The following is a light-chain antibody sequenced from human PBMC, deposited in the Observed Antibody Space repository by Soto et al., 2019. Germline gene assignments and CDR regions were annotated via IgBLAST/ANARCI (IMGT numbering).Light chain of an antibody. Sequence: QSVLTQPASVSGSPGQSITISCTGASSDVGGYNYVSWYQQHPGKAPKLMIYDVNNRPSGVSIRFSGSKSVNTASLTISGLQAEDEADYYCSSYRGSTTVVFGGGTMLTVL. CDR2: DVN. J-gene: IGLJ2*01. V-gene: IGLV2-14*01. CDR3: SSYRGSTTVV. CDR1: SSDVGGYNY.